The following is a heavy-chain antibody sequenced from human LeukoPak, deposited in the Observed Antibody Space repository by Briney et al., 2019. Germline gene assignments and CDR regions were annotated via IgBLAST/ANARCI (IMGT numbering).Heavy chain of an antibody. CDR2: ISGSGGST. Sequence: GASVRLSCAVSGFTFSSYAMSWVRQAPGKGLEWVSAISGSGGSTYYADSVKGRFTISRDNSKNTLYLQMNSLRAEDTAVYYCAKALPHSSTSNFDYWGQGTLVTVSS. J-gene: IGHJ4*02. CDR1: GFTFSSYA. CDR3: AKALPHSSTSNFDY. D-gene: IGHD2-2*01. V-gene: IGHV3-23*01.